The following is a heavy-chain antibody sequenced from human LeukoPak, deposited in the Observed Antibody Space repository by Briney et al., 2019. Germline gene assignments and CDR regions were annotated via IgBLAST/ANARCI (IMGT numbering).Heavy chain of an antibody. V-gene: IGHV3-21*01. CDR1: GFTLSSYS. D-gene: IGHD2-8*01. J-gene: IGHJ4*02. CDR3: ARELRAGYCTNGVCHTPFDY. CDR2: ISGSSSYI. Sequence: GGSLRLSCAASGFTLSSYSMNWVRQAPGKGLEWVSSISGSSSYIYYAGSVKGRFTISGDNAKNSLYLQMNSLRAEDTAVYYCARELRAGYCTNGVCHTPFDYWGQGTLVTVSS.